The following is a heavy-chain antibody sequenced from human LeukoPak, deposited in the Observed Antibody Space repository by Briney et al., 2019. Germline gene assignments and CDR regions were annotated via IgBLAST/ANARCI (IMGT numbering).Heavy chain of an antibody. D-gene: IGHD2-15*01. J-gene: IGHJ2*01. CDR1: GGSISSSY. CDR3: ARVLGAYCSGGSCYSSWYFDL. Sequence: PSETLSLTCTVSGGSISSSYWSWIRQPPGKGPEWIGYIYYSGSTNYNPSLRSRVTISLDTSKNQFSLKLSSVTAADTAVYYCARVLGAYCSGGSCYSSWYFDLWGRGTLVTVSS. V-gene: IGHV4-59*01. CDR2: IYYSGST.